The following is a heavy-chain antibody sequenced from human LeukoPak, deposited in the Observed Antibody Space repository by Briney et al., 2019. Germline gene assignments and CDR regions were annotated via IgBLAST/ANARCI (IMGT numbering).Heavy chain of an antibody. CDR3: AKDVFRWAFDI. CDR2: IGGGGSDT. D-gene: IGHD5-24*01. CDR1: GFTVSSNY. J-gene: IGHJ3*02. V-gene: IGHV3-23*01. Sequence: GGSLRLSRAASGFTVSSNYMSWVRQAPGKGLEWVSVIGGGGSDTKYTDSVKGRFTILRDISKNTLYLQMNSLRAEDTAVYFCAKDVFRWAFDIWGQGTMVPVSS.